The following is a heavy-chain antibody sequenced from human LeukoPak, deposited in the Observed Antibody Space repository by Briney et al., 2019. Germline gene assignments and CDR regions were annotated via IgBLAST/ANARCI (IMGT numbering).Heavy chain of an antibody. J-gene: IGHJ4*02. CDR3: TRGTGDIVVVPADY. CDR2: IRSKAYGGTT. Sequence: GGSLRLSCTASGFTFGDYAMSWFRQAPGKGLEWVGFIRSKAYGGTTEYAASVKGRFTISRDDSKSIAYLQMNRLKTEDTAVYYCTRGTGDIVVVPADYWGQGTLVTVSS. CDR1: GFTFGDYA. V-gene: IGHV3-49*03. D-gene: IGHD2-2*01.